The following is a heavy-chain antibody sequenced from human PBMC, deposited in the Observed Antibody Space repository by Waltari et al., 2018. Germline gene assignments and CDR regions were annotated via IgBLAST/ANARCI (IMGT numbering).Heavy chain of an antibody. CDR1: GGPISSGGYS. CDR3: ARRGVTMGTPGHNWFDP. CDR2: IHHNGNT. D-gene: IGHD4-17*01. Sequence: LQLQESGSGLVESSQTLSLTCTVSGGPISSGGYSWSWIRQPPGKGLEWIGYIHHNGNTFYNPSLRRRVTISLERLKNRFSLEVRSVTAADTAVYFCARRGVTMGTPGHNWFDPWGQGTLVTVSS. V-gene: IGHV4-30-2*01. J-gene: IGHJ5*02.